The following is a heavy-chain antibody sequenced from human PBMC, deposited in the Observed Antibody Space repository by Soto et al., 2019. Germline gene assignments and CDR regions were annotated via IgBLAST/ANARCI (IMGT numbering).Heavy chain of an antibody. V-gene: IGHV1-3*01. CDR2: INAGNGNT. CDR3: ARGLGLYYYYYYGMDV. D-gene: IGHD6-19*01. CDR1: GYTFTSYA. Sequence: ASVTVSCPASGYTFTSYAMGWGRQAHGQRLEWMGWINAGNGNTKYSQKFQGRVTITRDTSASTAYMELSSLRSEDTAVYYCARGLGLYYYYYYGMDVWGQGTTVTVSS. J-gene: IGHJ6*02.